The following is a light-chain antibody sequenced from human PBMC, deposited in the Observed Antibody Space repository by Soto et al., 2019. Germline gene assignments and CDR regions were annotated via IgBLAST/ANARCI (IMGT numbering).Light chain of an antibody. J-gene: IGLJ1*01. CDR1: SSDVGGYDY. CDR2: EVS. Sequence: QSVLTQPASVSGSPGQSITISCTGTSSDVGGYDYVSWHQLHPGKAPKLMVFEVSNRPSGVSYRFSGSKSGNMASLTISGLQAEDEADYFCSSYSISTAYLFGTGTKVTVL. V-gene: IGLV2-14*01. CDR3: SSYSISTAYL.